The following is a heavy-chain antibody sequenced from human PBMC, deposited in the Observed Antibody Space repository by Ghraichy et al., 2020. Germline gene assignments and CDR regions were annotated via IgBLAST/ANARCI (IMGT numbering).Heavy chain of an antibody. D-gene: IGHD3-16*01. V-gene: IGHV3-53*01. CDR3: ARGGTPYYYYMDV. J-gene: IGHJ6*03. CDR1: GFTVSSNY. Sequence: GGSLRLSCAASGFTVSSNYMTWVRQAPGKGLEWVSVTYSGGSTFYADSVKGRFTISRDNSKNTLYLQMNSLRAEDTAVYYCARGGTPYYYYMDVWGKGTTVTVAS. CDR2: TYSGGST.